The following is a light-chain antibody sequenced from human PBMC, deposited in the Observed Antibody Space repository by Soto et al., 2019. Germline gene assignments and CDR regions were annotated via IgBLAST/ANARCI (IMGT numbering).Light chain of an antibody. V-gene: IGKV3-20*01. CDR3: QQYGSSPIN. CDR2: GAS. J-gene: IGKJ5*01. Sequence: EIVLTQSRGTLSLSPGERATLSCRASQSVSSSYLAWYQQKPGQAPRLLIYGASSRATGIPDRFSGSGSGTDFTLTISRLEPEDFAVYYCQQYGSSPINFGQGTRLEIK. CDR1: QSVSSSY.